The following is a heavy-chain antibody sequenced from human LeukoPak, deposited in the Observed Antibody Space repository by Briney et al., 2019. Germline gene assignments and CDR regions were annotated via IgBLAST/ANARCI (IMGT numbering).Heavy chain of an antibody. CDR1: GDSVSSNSAA. J-gene: IGHJ4*02. CDR3: ARGPPYCSSTRRRD. CDR2: TYYRSKWYN. Sequence: SQTLSLTCAISGDSVSSNSAAWNWIRQSPSRGLEWLGRTYYRSKWYNDYAVSVKSRITINPDTSKNQFPLQLNSVTPEDTAVYYCARGPPYCSSTRRRDRGQGTLVTVSS. V-gene: IGHV6-1*01. D-gene: IGHD2-2*01.